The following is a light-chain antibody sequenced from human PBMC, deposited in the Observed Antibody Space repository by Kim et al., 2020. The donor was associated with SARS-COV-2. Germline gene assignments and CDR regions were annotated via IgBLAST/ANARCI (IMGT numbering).Light chain of an antibody. V-gene: IGKV3-15*01. J-gene: IGKJ2*01. CDR3: QQYINWPPYT. CDR1: ESIRSN. CDR2: LAS. Sequence: EIVMTQSPGTLSVSPGESATLSYRASESIRSNLAWYQQKPGQAPRLLIYLASTRATGIPARFRGSGSGTEFTLTINSLQSEDFALYYCQQYINWPPYTFGQGTKLEI.